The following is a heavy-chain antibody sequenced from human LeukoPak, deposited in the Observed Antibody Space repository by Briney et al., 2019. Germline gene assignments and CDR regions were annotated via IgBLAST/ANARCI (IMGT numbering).Heavy chain of an antibody. CDR3: ARAFDSAYDSPFDY. Sequence: SQTLSITCAISGDSASRDSIAWNWIRQSPSRGLEWLGRTYSRSSKWSHDFASSVKTRITINSDTSKNQFSLHLNSATPEDTAVYYCARAFDSAYDSPFDYWGQGALVTVSS. CDR1: GDSASRDSIA. J-gene: IGHJ4*02. CDR2: TYSRSSKWSH. D-gene: IGHD5-12*01. V-gene: IGHV6-1*01.